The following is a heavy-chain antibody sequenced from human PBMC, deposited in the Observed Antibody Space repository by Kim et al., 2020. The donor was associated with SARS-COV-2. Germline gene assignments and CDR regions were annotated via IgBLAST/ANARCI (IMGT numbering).Heavy chain of an antibody. CDR3: ARDRLHLGQYGYAFDL. J-gene: IGHJ3*01. Sequence: GGSLRLSCTASGFTFSSYEMNWVRQAPGKGLEWVSYISGSGATTYYADSVQGRFTASRDNARNSLYLQMRSLRAEDTAVYYCARDRLHLGQYGYAFDLWGQGTMVTVSS. CDR2: ISGSGATT. V-gene: IGHV3-48*03. CDR1: GFTFSSYE. D-gene: IGHD3-10*01.